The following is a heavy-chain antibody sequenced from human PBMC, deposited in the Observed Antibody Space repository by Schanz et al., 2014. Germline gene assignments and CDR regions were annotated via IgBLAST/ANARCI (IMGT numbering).Heavy chain of an antibody. V-gene: IGHV3-30*04. J-gene: IGHJ6*02. CDR1: GFTFSNSP. CDR2: ISYDGSIT. Sequence: QVQLVESGGGVVQPGRSLRLSCAASGFTFSNSPLHWVRQAPGKGLDWVAVISYDGSITYYADSVKDRFTISRDNSKNIMFLQMNSLKTEDTAVYYCARSYSSGWYPYYYGMDVWGQGTTVTVSS. CDR3: ARSYSSGWYPYYYGMDV. D-gene: IGHD6-19*01.